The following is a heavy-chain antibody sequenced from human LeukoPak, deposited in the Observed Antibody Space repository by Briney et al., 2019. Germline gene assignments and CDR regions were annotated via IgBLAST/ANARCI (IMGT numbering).Heavy chain of an antibody. J-gene: IGHJ3*02. CDR1: GGSMSSYY. V-gene: IGHV4-59*08. CDR3: ARHGTSGIYRRPFDI. CDR2: IYDSGST. Sequence: KPSETLSLTCTVSGGSMSSYYWSWIRQPPGKGLEWVGYIYDSGSTNYNPSLKNRVTISVDTSNNQFSLKLNSVTAADTAVYYCARHGTSGIYRRPFDIWGQGTMVTVSS. D-gene: IGHD1-26*01.